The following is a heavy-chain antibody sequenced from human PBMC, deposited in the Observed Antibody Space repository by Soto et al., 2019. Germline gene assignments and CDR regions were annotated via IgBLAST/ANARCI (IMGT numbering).Heavy chain of an antibody. CDR1: AFTLSRYS. V-gene: IGHV3-48*01. CDR3: AADRTGSGWYVARFSYYYYGMDV. CDR2: ISSSSSAI. J-gene: IGHJ6*02. D-gene: IGHD6-19*01. Sequence: GGPLRLSCAAPAFTLSRYSMNWVRQAPGKGLEWISYISSSSSAIYYADSVKGRFTISRDNAKNSLYLQMNSLRSEDTAVYYCAADRTGSGWYVARFSYYYYGMDVWGQGTTVTVSS.